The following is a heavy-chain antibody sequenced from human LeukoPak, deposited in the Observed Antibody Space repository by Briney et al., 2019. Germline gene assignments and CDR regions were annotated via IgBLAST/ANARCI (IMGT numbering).Heavy chain of an antibody. CDR1: GYTFTSRG. J-gene: IGHJ4*02. CDR2: ISAYNGNT. CDR3: ARGLGLLLNFDY. V-gene: IGHV1-18*01. D-gene: IGHD3-22*01. Sequence: ASVKVSCKSSGYTFTSRGINRVRQAPGQGLEWMGWISAYNGNTNYAQKFQGRVTMTTDTSTSTAYMELRSLRSDDTAMYYCARGLGLLLNFDYWGQGTLVIVSS.